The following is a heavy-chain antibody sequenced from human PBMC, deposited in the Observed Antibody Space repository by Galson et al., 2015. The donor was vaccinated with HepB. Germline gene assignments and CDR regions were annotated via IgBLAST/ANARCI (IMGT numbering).Heavy chain of an antibody. CDR2: ISGAGDTT. Sequence: SLRLSCATSGFTFHMRAMSRARQAPGKGLEWVAAISGAGDTTYYADSVKGRVTISRDNSKNTVTLHIDSLRAEDTALYYCAKDRTSSWSAFDFWGQGTRVTVSS. D-gene: IGHD6-13*01. J-gene: IGHJ4*02. CDR1: GFTFHMRA. V-gene: IGHV3-23*01. CDR3: AKDRTSSWSAFDF.